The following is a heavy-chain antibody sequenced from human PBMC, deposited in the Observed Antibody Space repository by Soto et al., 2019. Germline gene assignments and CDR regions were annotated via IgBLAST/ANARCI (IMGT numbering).Heavy chain of an antibody. Sequence: GGSLRLSCAASGFTFSSYGMHWVRQAPGKGLEWVAVIWYDGSNKYYADSVKGRFTISRDNSKNTLYLQMNSLRAEDTAVYYCARDFDSGSYYSLPQHXGQGTLVTVSS. CDR1: GFTFSSYG. J-gene: IGHJ1*01. V-gene: IGHV3-33*01. CDR2: IWYDGSNK. D-gene: IGHD1-26*01. CDR3: ARDFDSGSYYSLPQH.